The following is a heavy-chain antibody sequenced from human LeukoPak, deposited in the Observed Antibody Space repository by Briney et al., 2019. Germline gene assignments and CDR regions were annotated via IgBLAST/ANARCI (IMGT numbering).Heavy chain of an antibody. CDR1: GFTFSIYA. CDR3: ARDSVPAALPLHGMDV. CDR2: ISYDGSNK. J-gene: IGHJ6*02. Sequence: GRSLRLSCAASGFTFSIYAMHWVRQAPGKGLEWVAVISYDGSNKYYADSVKGRFTMSRDNSKNTLYLQMNSLRAEDTSVYYCARDSVPAALPLHGMDVWGQGTTVTVSS. D-gene: IGHD2-2*01. V-gene: IGHV3-30-3*01.